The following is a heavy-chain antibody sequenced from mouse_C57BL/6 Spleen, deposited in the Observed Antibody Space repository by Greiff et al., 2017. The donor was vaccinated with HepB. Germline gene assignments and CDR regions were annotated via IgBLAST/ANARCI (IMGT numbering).Heavy chain of an antibody. CDR3: ARRVAQATAMDY. D-gene: IGHD3-2*02. J-gene: IGHJ4*01. CDR2: IYPGSGST. V-gene: IGHV1-55*01. Sequence: QVQLQQPGAELVKPGASVKMSCKASGYTFTSYWITWVKQRPGQGLEWIGDIYPGSGSTNYNEKFKSKATLTVDTSSSTAYMQLSSLTSEDSAVYYCARRVAQATAMDYWGQGTSVTVSS. CDR1: GYTFTSYW.